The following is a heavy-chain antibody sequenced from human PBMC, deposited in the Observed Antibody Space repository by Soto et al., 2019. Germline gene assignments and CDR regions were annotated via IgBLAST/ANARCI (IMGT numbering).Heavy chain of an antibody. D-gene: IGHD3-10*01. Sequence: QALLVQSGPEVKKPGASVKVSCKASGYNFNSCGVAWVRQAPGQGLEWMGWISGYNGNTNYAQKFQGRVNMTKDTSTSTAYRALRSLRSDDTAFYYCAIDIVVVPVIIWGGMHVWRQGTTVTVSS. V-gene: IGHV1-18*01. CDR2: ISGYNGNT. CDR3: AIDIVVVPVIIWGGMHV. J-gene: IGHJ6*02. CDR1: GYNFNSCG.